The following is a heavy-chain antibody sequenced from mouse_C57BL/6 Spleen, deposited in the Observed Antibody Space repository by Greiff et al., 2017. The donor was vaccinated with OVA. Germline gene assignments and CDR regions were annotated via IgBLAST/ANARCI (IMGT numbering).Heavy chain of an antibody. CDR2: IYPGSGNT. Sequence: VQLKESGPELVKPGASVKISCKASGYSFTSYYIHWVKQRPGQGLEWIGWIYPGSGNTKYNEKFKGKATLTADTSSSTAYMQLSSLTSEDSAVYYCARGAPYFDYWGQGTTLTVSS. D-gene: IGHD1-3*01. J-gene: IGHJ2*01. CDR3: ARGAPYFDY. V-gene: IGHV1-66*01. CDR1: GYSFTSYY.